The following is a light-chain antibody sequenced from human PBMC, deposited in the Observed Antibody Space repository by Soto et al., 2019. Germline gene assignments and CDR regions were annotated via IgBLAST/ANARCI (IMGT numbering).Light chain of an antibody. CDR1: SSDIGGYNF. Sequence: QSALTQPASVSGSPGQSITIACTGTSSDIGGYNFASWYQQQPGKAPKLLIYAVGNRPSGVSNRFSGSKSGNTASLTISGLQAEDEAHYYCYSSSTVSTYVFGTGTKLTVL. CDR2: AVG. J-gene: IGLJ1*01. CDR3: YSSSTVSTYV. V-gene: IGLV2-14*01.